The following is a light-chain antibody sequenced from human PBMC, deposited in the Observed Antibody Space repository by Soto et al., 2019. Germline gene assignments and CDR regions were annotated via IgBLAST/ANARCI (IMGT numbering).Light chain of an antibody. V-gene: IGLV2-8*01. CDR3: SSYVGGNRL. J-gene: IGLJ2*01. Sequence: QSVLTQPPSASGSPGQSVTISCTGTSSDVTYYNYVSWYQQHPGKAPQLIIYEVIKRPSGVPDRFSGSKSGDTASLTVSDLQAEDEADYYCSSYVGGNRLFGGGTKLTVL. CDR1: SSDVTYYNY. CDR2: EVI.